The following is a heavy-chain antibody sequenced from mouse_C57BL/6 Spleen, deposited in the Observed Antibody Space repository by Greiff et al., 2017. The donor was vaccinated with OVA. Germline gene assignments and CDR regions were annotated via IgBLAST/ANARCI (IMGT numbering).Heavy chain of an antibody. CDR2: ISYDGSN. CDR1: GYSITSGYY. J-gene: IGHJ4*01. V-gene: IGHV3-6*01. D-gene: IGHD1-2*01. CDR3: ARVGGNYGYYYAMDY. Sequence: DVQLQESGPGLVKPSQSLSLTCSVTGYSITSGYYWNWIRQFPGNKLEWMGYISYDGSNNYNPSLKNRISITRDTSKNQFFLKLNSVTTEDTATYYCARVGGNYGYYYAMDYWGQGTSVTVSS.